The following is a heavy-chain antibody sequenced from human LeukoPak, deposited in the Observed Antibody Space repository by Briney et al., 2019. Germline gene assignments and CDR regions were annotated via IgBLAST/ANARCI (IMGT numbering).Heavy chain of an antibody. CDR1: GYTFTGYY. CDR2: INPNTGGI. V-gene: IGHV1-2*02. Sequence: ASIKVSCKSSGYTFTGYYMHWVRQAPGQGLEWMGWINPNTGGINYAQKFQGRVTMTRDTSISAAYMELSRLRSDDTAVYYCARDPYSNYFDYWGQGTLVTVSS. J-gene: IGHJ4*02. CDR3: ARDPYSNYFDY. D-gene: IGHD5-18*01.